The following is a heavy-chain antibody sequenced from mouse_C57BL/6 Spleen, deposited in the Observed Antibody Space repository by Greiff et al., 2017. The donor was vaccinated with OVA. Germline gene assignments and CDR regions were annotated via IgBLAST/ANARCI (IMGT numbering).Heavy chain of an antibody. CDR3: TSRPYGSSYKDDY. D-gene: IGHD1-1*01. J-gene: IGHJ2*01. CDR2: IDPETGGT. V-gene: IGHV1-15*01. Sequence: VKLLESGAELVRPGASVTLSCKASGYTFTDYEMHWVKQTPVHGLEWIGAIDPETGGTAYNQKFKGKAILTADKSSSTAYMELRSLTSEDSAVYYCTSRPYGSSYKDDYWGQGTTLTVSS. CDR1: GYTFTDYE.